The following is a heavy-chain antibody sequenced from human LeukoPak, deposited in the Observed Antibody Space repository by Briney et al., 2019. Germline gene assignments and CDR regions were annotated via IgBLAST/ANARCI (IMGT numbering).Heavy chain of an antibody. V-gene: IGHV3-23*01. CDR1: GFTFSNYA. D-gene: IGHD6-19*01. CDR3: AKGSGSGWYGWFAP. CDR2: IHASGGAT. Sequence: GGSLRLSCAASGFTFSNYAMSWVRQAPGKGLEWVSSIHASGGATYYADSVKGRFTISRDNSKNTFYLQMNSLRAEDTAVYSCAKGSGSGWYGWFAPWGQGTLVTVSS. J-gene: IGHJ5*02.